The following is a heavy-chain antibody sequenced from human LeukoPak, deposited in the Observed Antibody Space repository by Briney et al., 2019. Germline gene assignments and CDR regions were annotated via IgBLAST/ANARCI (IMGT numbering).Heavy chain of an antibody. CDR3: ARDLSAIAVAGDDAFDI. CDR1: GYTFTSYG. Sequence: ASGKVSCKASGYTFTSYGISWVRQAPGQGLEWMGWISAYNGNTNYAQKLQGRVTMTTDTSTSTAYMELRSLRSDDTAVYYCARDLSAIAVAGDDAFDIWGQGTMVTVSS. CDR2: ISAYNGNT. V-gene: IGHV1-18*01. J-gene: IGHJ3*02. D-gene: IGHD6-19*01.